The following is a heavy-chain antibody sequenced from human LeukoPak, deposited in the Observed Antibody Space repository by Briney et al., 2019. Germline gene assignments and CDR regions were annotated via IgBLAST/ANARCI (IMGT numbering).Heavy chain of an antibody. V-gene: IGHV3-30*04. Sequence: GGSLRLSCAASGFSFSNYAMHWVRQAPGKGLERVAVISYDGGNEYYADSVKGRFTISRDNSKNTHYLQMNSLRTEDTAVYFCARGGRITIFGTLIDYWGQGTVVTVSS. CDR2: ISYDGGNE. CDR3: ARGGRITIFGTLIDY. D-gene: IGHD3-3*01. J-gene: IGHJ4*02. CDR1: GFSFSNYA.